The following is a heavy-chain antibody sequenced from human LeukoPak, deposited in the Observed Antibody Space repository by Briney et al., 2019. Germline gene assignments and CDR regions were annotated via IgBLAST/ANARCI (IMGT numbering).Heavy chain of an antibody. D-gene: IGHD3-10*01. CDR1: GFSFSTYA. J-gene: IGHJ4*02. Sequence: GGSLRLSCAASGFSFSTYAMKWVRQAPGRGLEWVSTIGGSGDNKYYAVSVKGRFTISRENSKNTLSLQMNSLRAEDTAVYYCAKVGPFGELAFSDYWGQATQITVCS. CDR2: IGGSGDNK. V-gene: IGHV3-23*01. CDR3: AKVGPFGELAFSDY.